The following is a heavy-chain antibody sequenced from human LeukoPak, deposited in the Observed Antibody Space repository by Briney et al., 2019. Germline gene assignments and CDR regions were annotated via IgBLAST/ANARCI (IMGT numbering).Heavy chain of an antibody. CDR1: GFTFSSYS. V-gene: IGHV3-21*01. J-gene: IGHJ6*02. CDR3: ARISRYDSSGYYPYYYYGMDV. CDR2: ISSSSSYI. D-gene: IGHD3-22*01. Sequence: PGGSLRLSCAASGFTFSSYSMNWVRQARGKGLEWVSSISSSSSYIYYADSVKGRFTISRDNAKNSLYLQMNSLRAEDTAVYYCARISRYDSSGYYPYYYYGMDVWGQGTTVTVSS.